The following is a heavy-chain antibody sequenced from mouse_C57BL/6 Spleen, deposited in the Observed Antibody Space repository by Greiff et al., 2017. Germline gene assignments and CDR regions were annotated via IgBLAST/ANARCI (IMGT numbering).Heavy chain of an antibody. J-gene: IGHJ1*03. CDR2: INPSSGYT. CDR1: GYTFTSYT. CDR3: ARCPYDDDHWWYFDV. Sequence: VKLMESGAELARPGASVKMSCKASGYTFTSYTMHWVKQRPGQGLEWIGYINPSSGYTKYNQKFKDKATLTAEKSSSTAYMQLSSLTSEDSAVYYCARCPYDDDHWWYFDVWGTGTTVTVSS. V-gene: IGHV1-4*01. D-gene: IGHD2-4*01.